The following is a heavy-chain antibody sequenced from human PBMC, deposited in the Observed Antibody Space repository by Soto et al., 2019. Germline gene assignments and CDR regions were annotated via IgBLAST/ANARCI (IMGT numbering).Heavy chain of an antibody. CDR2: IKQDGSEK. D-gene: IGHD3-3*01. Sequence: PGGAPRLSCAAPGFNLSSYWVSWGRPAPGKGAEWVANIKQDGSEKYYVDSVKGRFTISRDNAKNSLYLQMNSLRAEDTAVYYCATEITIFGVVPRNWYFDLWGRGTLVTVSS. J-gene: IGHJ2*01. CDR3: ATEITIFGVVPRNWYFDL. CDR1: GFNLSSYW. V-gene: IGHV3-7*03.